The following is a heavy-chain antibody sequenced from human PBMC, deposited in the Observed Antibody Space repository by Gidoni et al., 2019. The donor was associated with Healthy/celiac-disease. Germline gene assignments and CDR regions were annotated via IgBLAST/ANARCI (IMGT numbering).Heavy chain of an antibody. CDR1: GGSFSGYY. V-gene: IGHV4-34*01. J-gene: IGHJ4*02. CDR3: ARRLGYGEKGFRSGWGF. CDR2: MNHSGST. D-gene: IGHD5-12*01. Sequence: QVQLQQWGAGLLKPSETLSLTCAVYGGSFSGYYWSWIRQPPGKGLEWIGEMNHSGSTNYNPSLKSRVTISVDTSKNQFSLKLSSVTAADTAVYYCARRLGYGEKGFRSGWGFWGQGTLVTVSS.